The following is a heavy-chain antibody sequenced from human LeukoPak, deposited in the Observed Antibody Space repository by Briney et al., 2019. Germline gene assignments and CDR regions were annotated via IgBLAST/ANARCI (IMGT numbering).Heavy chain of an antibody. D-gene: IGHD2-21*02. CDR3: ARDQWRLFDY. CDR1: GFTLSNYW. J-gene: IGHJ4*02. Sequence: GGSLRLSCAASGFTLSNYWMSWVRQAPGEGLEWVANIREDGSDTYFVDSVRGRFTISRDNAKNLLFLHINSLRGEDTAVYYCARDQWRLFDYWGQGTLVTVSS. CDR2: IREDGSDT. V-gene: IGHV3-7*04.